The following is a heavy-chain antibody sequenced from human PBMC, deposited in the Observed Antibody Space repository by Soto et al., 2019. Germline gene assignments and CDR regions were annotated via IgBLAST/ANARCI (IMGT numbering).Heavy chain of an antibody. J-gene: IGHJ4*02. D-gene: IGHD1-26*01. CDR2: IKSKTDGGTT. CDR3: TTDSGPWELFTNYFDY. CDR1: GFPFSNAW. V-gene: IGHV3-15*07. Sequence: GGALKLSCATSGFPFSNAWMNWVRQAPGKGLEWVGRIKSKTDGGTTDYAAPVKGRFTISRDDSKNTLYLQMNSLKTEDTAVYYCTTDSGPWELFTNYFDYWGQGTLVTVSS.